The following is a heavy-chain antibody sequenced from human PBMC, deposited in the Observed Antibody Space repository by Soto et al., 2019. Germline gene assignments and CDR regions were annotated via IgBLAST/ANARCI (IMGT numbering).Heavy chain of an antibody. J-gene: IGHJ4*02. CDR3: ARGQTTVVTPAFDY. Sequence: GGSLRLSCAASGFTVSSNYMSWVRQAPGKGLEWVSVIYTGGSKYYADSVKGRFTITRDISKKPRYLKMNSMGAEDTAGYYCARGQTTVVTPAFDYWGQGTLVTVSS. CDR2: IYTGGSK. V-gene: IGHV3-53*01. CDR1: GFTVSSNY. D-gene: IGHD4-17*01.